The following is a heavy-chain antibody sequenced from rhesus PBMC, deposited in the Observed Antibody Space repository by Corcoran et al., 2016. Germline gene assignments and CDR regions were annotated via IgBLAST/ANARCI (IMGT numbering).Heavy chain of an antibody. CDR2: IYGSGSST. J-gene: IGHJ4*01. D-gene: IGHD4-29*01. Sequence: QVQLQESGPGLVKPLETLSLTCAVSGGSITSNYWSWFRQAPGTGLVLIGYIYGSGSSTKYNPSLKSRVTLSVDTSKNQLSRKLSSVTAADTAVYYCARHWGYDYGSGLGRFDYWGQGVLVTVSS. CDR3: ARHWGYDYGSGLGRFDY. CDR1: GGSITSNY. V-gene: IGHV4S11*01.